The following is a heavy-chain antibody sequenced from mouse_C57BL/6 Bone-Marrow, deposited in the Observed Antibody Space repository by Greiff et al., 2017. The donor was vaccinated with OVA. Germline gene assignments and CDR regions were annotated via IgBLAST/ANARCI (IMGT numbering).Heavy chain of an antibody. V-gene: IGHV1-64*01. Sequence: VQLQQPGAELVKPGASVKLSCKASGYTFTSYWMHWVKQRPGQGLEWIGMIHPNSGSTNYNEKFKSKATLTVDKSSSTAYMQLSSLTSEDAAVYYCAGWYGSSYELDYWGQGTTLTVSS. J-gene: IGHJ2*01. CDR2: IHPNSGST. D-gene: IGHD1-1*01. CDR1: GYTFTSYW. CDR3: AGWYGSSYELDY.